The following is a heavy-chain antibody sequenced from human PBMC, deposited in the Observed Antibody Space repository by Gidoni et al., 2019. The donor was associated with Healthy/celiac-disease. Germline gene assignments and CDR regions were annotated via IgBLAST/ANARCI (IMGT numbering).Heavy chain of an antibody. J-gene: IGHJ4*02. D-gene: IGHD2-15*01. Sequence: QLQLQESGPGLVKPSETLPLTCTVSGGSISSSSYYWGWIRQPPGKGLEWIGSIYYSGSTYYNPSLKSRVTISVDTSKNQFSLKLSSVTAADTAVYYCARQEGSSPREDYWGQGTLVTVSS. CDR3: ARQEGSSPREDY. V-gene: IGHV4-39*01. CDR2: IYYSGST. CDR1: GGSISSSSYY.